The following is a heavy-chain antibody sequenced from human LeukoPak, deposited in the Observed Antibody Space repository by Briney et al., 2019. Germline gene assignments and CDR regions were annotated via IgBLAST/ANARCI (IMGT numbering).Heavy chain of an antibody. CDR3: ARDIVGATGGY. V-gene: IGHV4-61*02. CDR1: GGSISSGSYY. D-gene: IGHD1-26*01. Sequence: SETLSLTCTVSGGSISSGSYYWSWIRQPAGKGLEWIGRIYTSGSTNYNPSLKSRVTISVDTSKNQFSLKLSSVTAADTAVYYCARDIVGATGGYWGQGTLVTVSS. CDR2: IYTSGST. J-gene: IGHJ4*02.